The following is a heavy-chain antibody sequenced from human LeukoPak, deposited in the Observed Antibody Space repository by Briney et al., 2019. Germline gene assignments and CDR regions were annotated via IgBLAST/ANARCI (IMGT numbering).Heavy chain of an antibody. D-gene: IGHD2-2*01. J-gene: IGHJ5*02. CDR1: GGTFSSYA. CDR2: IIPIFSTA. V-gene: IGHV1-69*13. Sequence: ASVKVSCKASGGTFSSYAISWVRQAPGQGLEWMGGIIPIFSTANYAQKFQGRVTITADESTSTAYMELSSLRSEDTAVYYCARGGDDCSSTSCYRWENWFDPWGQGTLVTVSS. CDR3: ARGGDDCSSTSCYRWENWFDP.